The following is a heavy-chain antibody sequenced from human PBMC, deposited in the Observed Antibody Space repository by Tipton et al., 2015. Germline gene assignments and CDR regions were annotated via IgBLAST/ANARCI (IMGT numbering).Heavy chain of an antibody. J-gene: IGHJ5*02. Sequence: TLSLTCTVSGGSISSFYWSWIRQPPGKGLEWIGYIYYSGSTNYNPSLKSRVTISVDASKSQFSLRLSSVTAADTAVYYCARGGWFDPWGQGTLVTVSS. V-gene: IGHV4-59*01. CDR2: IYYSGST. CDR3: ARGGWFDP. CDR1: GGSISSFY.